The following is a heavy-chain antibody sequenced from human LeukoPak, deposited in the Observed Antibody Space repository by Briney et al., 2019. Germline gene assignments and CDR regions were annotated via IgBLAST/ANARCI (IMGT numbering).Heavy chain of an antibody. V-gene: IGHV1-2*02. Sequence: ASVKVSCKTSGYPFIGYYVHWVRQAPGQGLEWMGWINPNSGDIYYAQKFQGRVTMTSDTSITTAYMELSRLISDDTAVYYCARAHPYYDSSGFHPGSFDYWGQGTLVTVSS. CDR3: ARAHPYYDSSGFHPGSFDY. CDR2: INPNSGDI. J-gene: IGHJ4*02. D-gene: IGHD3-22*01. CDR1: GYPFIGYY.